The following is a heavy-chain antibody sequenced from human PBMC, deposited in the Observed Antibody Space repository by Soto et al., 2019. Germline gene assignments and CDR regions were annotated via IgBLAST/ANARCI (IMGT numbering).Heavy chain of an antibody. CDR2: IYYSGST. D-gene: IGHD2-15*01. V-gene: IGHV4-59*08. Sequence: PSETLSLTCTVSGGSISSYYWSWIRQPPGKGLEWIGYIYYSGSTNYNPSLKSRVTISVDTSKNQFSLKLSSVTAADTAVYYCARHGFCSGGSCYQDYWGQGTLVTVSS. J-gene: IGHJ4*02. CDR3: ARHGFCSGGSCYQDY. CDR1: GGSISSYY.